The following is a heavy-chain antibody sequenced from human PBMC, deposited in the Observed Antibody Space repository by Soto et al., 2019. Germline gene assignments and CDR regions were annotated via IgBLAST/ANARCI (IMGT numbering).Heavy chain of an antibody. J-gene: IGHJ2*01. CDR1: GGSFSGYY. Sequence: QVQLQQWGAGPLRPLETLSLTCGVSGGSFSGYYWAWIRQSPGKGLEWIGEINDRGSINYNPSLKSRVSISVDTSKNHYSLKLRSVTAAGTAVYYCAGESHDILTGPPWVWYFDLWGRGTLVTVSS. D-gene: IGHD3-9*01. CDR2: INDRGSI. V-gene: IGHV4-34*01. CDR3: AGESHDILTGPPWVWYFDL.